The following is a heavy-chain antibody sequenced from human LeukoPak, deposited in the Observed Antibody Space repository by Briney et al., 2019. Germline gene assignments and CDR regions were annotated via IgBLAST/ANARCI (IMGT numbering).Heavy chain of an antibody. Sequence: SETLSLTCTVSGGSISAYYWSWIRQPPGKGLEWIGYIYYSGSTNYNPSLKSRLTISIDTSKNQFSLKLRSVTAADTAVYYCARGSSGWYVGYFDYWGQGTLVTVSS. V-gene: IGHV4-59*01. CDR2: IYYSGST. D-gene: IGHD6-19*01. CDR1: GGSISAYY. J-gene: IGHJ4*02. CDR3: ARGSSGWYVGYFDY.